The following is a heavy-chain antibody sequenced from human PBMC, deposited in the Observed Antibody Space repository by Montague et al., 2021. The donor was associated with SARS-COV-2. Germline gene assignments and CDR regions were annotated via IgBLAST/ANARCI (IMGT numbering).Heavy chain of an antibody. CDR1: GGSISSSSYY. D-gene: IGHD3-16*01. CDR3: ARHPLRMITFGGVMGFDY. J-gene: IGHJ4*02. V-gene: IGHV4-39*01. Sequence: SETLSLTCTVSGGSISSSSYYWGWIRQPPGKGLEWIGSIYYSGSTYYNPSLKSRVTISVDTSKNQFSLKLSSVTAADTAVYYCARHPLRMITFGGVMGFDYWGQGILVTVSS. CDR2: IYYSGST.